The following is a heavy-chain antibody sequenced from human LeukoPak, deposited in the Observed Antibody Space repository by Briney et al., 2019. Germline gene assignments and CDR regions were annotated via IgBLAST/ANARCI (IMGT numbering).Heavy chain of an antibody. J-gene: IGHJ5*02. Sequence: GGSLRLSCAASGFTFSSYAMSWVRQAPGKGLEWVSAISGSGGSTYYADSVKGRFTISRDDSKNTLYLQMNSLRAEDTAVYYCAKHYSRSWYNWFDPWGQGTLVTVSS. CDR3: AKHYSRSWYNWFDP. CDR2: ISGSGGST. V-gene: IGHV3-23*01. D-gene: IGHD6-13*01. CDR1: GFTFSSYA.